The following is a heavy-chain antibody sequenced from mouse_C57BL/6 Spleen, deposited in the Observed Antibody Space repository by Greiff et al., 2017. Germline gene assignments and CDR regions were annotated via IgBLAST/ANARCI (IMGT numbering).Heavy chain of an antibody. V-gene: IGHV1-50*01. CDR2: IDPSDSYT. CDR1: GYTFTSYW. Sequence: VQLQQPGAELVKPGASVKLSCKASGYTFTSYWMQWVKQRPGQGLEWIGEIDPSDSYTNYNQKFKGKATLTVDTSSSTAYMQLSSLTSEDSAVYYCARGGPYDYAMDYWGQGASVTVSS. D-gene: IGHD3-3*01. J-gene: IGHJ4*01. CDR3: ARGGPYDYAMDY.